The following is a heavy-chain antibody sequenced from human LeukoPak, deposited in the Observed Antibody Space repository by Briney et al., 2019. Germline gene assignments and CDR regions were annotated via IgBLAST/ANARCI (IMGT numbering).Heavy chain of an antibody. V-gene: IGHV3-9*01. CDR1: GFTFDDYA. D-gene: IGHD3-22*01. Sequence: GRSLRLSCAASGFTFDDYAMHWVRQAPGKGLEWVSGISWNSGSIGYADSVKGRFTISRDNSKNTLYLQMNSLRAEDTAVYYCARGPSYYYDSSGYRYWGQGTLVTVSS. CDR3: ARGPSYYYDSSGYRY. CDR2: ISWNSGSI. J-gene: IGHJ4*02.